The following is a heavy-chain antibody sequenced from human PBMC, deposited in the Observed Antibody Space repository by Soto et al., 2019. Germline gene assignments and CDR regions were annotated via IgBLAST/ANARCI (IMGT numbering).Heavy chain of an antibody. V-gene: IGHV4-30-4*01. CDR2: IYYSGST. D-gene: IGHD3-3*01. Sequence: PSETLSLTCTVSGGSISSGDYYWSWIRQPPGKGLEWIGYIYYSGSTYYNPSLKSRVTISVDTSKNQFSLKLSSVTAADTAVYYCARGHGFLEWSPHPVNWFGPWGQGTLVTVSS. CDR3: ARGHGFLEWSPHPVNWFGP. J-gene: IGHJ5*02. CDR1: GGSISSGDYY.